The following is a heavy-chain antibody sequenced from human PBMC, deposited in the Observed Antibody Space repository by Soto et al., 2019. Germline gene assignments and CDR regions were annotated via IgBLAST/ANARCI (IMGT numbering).Heavy chain of an antibody. D-gene: IGHD3-10*01. CDR2: IYCDDDK. CDR3: APRTPGWVGEYLGWFAP. CDR1: GFSLSTSGVG. Sequence: QITLKESGPTLVKPTQTLTLTCTFSGFSLSTSGVGVGWIRQPPGKALEWLGLIYCDDDKSYSPSPKSRLTITKHTYKNPGVLKMTNMDPVDTATYYCAPRTPGWVGEYLGWFAPWGQGTLVTVAS. J-gene: IGHJ5*02. V-gene: IGHV2-5*02.